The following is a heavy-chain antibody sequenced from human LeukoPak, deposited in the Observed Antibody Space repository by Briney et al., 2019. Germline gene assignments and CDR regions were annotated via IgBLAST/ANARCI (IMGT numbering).Heavy chain of an antibody. CDR1: GFTFSSYG. CDR3: AKGEAPHSSGHWGYFDY. CDR2: ISYDGSNK. V-gene: IGHV3-30*18. D-gene: IGHD6-19*01. J-gene: IGHJ4*02. Sequence: PGGSLRLSCAASGFTFSSYGMHWVRQAPGRGLEWVAVISYDGSNKYYADSVKGRFTISRDNSKNTLYLQMNSLRAEDTAVYYCAKGEAPHSSGHWGYFDYWGQGTLVTVSS.